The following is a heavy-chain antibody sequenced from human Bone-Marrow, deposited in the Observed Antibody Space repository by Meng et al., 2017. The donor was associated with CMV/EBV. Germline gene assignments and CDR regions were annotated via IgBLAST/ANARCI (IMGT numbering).Heavy chain of an antibody. V-gene: IGHV3-21*01. Sequence: GESLKISCAASGFTFSNYEMNWVRQAPGKGLEWVSSISSSSSYIYYADSVKGRFTISRDNAKNSLYLQMNSLRAEDTAVYYCARVKAAAAKGADAFDIWGQGTMVTVSS. D-gene: IGHD6-13*01. CDR1: GFTFSNYE. CDR2: ISSSSSYI. CDR3: ARVKAAAAKGADAFDI. J-gene: IGHJ3*02.